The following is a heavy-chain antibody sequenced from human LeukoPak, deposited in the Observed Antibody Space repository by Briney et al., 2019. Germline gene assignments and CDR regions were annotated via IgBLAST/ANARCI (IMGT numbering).Heavy chain of an antibody. CDR2: ANPRSGDT. J-gene: IGHJ5*02. CDR3: ASNIAVSLDGFDP. Sequence: ASVKVSCKGSGYTFTNCYIHWVRQAPGQGLVWMGRANPRSGDTKYAHDFEGRVFMTRDTSISTAFMEVRGLRPDDTAVYFCASNIAVSLDGFDPWGQGTLVTVSS. CDR1: GYTFTNCY. D-gene: IGHD6-19*01. V-gene: IGHV1-2*02.